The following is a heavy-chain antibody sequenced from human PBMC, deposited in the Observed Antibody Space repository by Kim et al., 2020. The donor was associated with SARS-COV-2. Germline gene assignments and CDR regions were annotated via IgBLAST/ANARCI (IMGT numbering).Heavy chain of an antibody. CDR3: ARVDSSGDFLGAFDM. CDR1: RFTFSSYS. CDR2: ISRSSGFI. V-gene: IGHV3-21*01. D-gene: IGHD2-21*02. Sequence: GGSLRLSCAGSRFTFSSYSMNWVRQAPGKGLEWVSSISRSSGFIYYADSVKGRFTISRDNAKNSLYLQMNSLRAEDTAVYYCARVDSSGDFLGAFDMWGQGTMVTVSS. J-gene: IGHJ3*02.